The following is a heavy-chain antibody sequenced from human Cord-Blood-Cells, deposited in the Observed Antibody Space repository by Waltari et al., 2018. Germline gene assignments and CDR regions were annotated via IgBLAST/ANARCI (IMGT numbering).Heavy chain of an antibody. CDR1: ASTLSSYS. CDR2: ISYDGSNK. J-gene: IGHJ4*02. Sequence: QVQLVESGGGVVQPGRSLRLSCAASASTLSSYSMHWVRQAPGKGLEWVAVISYDGSNKYYADSVKGRFTISRDNSKNTLYLQMNSLRAEDTAVYYCATPRYSSSSGFDYWGQGTLVTVSS. D-gene: IGHD6-6*01. V-gene: IGHV3-30*03. CDR3: ATPRYSSSSGFDY.